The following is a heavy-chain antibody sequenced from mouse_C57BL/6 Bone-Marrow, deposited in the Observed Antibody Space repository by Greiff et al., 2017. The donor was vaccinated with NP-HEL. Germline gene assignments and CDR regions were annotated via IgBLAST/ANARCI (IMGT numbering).Heavy chain of an antibody. V-gene: IGHV5-9-1*02. CDR3: TGGRSTVVVGDWYFDV. CDR1: GFTFSSYA. J-gene: IGHJ1*03. Sequence: EVHLVESGEGLVKPGGSLKLSCAASGFTFSSYAMSWVRQTPEKRLEGVAYISSGGDYIDYADTVKGRFTISRVNARNTRYLQMSSLKAEDTAMYYCTGGRSTVVVGDWYFDVWGTGTTVTVSS. D-gene: IGHD1-1*01. CDR2: ISSGGDYI.